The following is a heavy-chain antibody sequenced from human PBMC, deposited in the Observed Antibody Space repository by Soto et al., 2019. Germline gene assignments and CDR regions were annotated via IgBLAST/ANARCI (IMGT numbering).Heavy chain of an antibody. Sequence: GGSLRLSCAASGFTFSSYGMHWVRQAPGKGLEWVAVIWYDGSNKYYADSVKGRFTISRDNSKNTLYLQMNSLRAEDTAVYYCARGSIDFGVVIIHYFDYWGQGTLVTVSS. D-gene: IGHD3-3*01. CDR3: ARGSIDFGVVIIHYFDY. J-gene: IGHJ4*02. CDR2: IWYDGSNK. V-gene: IGHV3-33*01. CDR1: GFTFSSYG.